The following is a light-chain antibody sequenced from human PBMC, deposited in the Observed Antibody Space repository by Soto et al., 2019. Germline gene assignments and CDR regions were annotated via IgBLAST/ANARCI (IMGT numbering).Light chain of an antibody. J-gene: IGLJ2*01. CDR1: NIGRKS. Sequence: SYELTQPPSVSVAPGKTARITCGGTNIGRKSVHWYQQKPGQAPVLVIYYDSDRPSGIPERFSGSNSGNTATLTISRVEAGDEADYYCQVWDSSSERVVFGGGTKLTVL. CDR3: QVWDSSSERVV. CDR2: YDS. V-gene: IGLV3-21*04.